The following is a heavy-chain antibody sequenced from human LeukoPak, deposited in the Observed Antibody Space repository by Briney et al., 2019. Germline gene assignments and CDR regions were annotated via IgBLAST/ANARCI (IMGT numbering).Heavy chain of an antibody. CDR3: VKGVAARLDY. CDR1: GVTFSSHA. CDR2: INSNGGIT. D-gene: IGHD6-6*01. V-gene: IGHV3-64D*09. Sequence: GGSLRLSCSASGVTFSSHAMHWVRQAPGKGLEYVSAINSNGGITFYADSMKGRFTISRDDSKNTLYLQMSSLRAEDTAIYYCVKGVAARLDYWGQGTLVTVSS. J-gene: IGHJ4*02.